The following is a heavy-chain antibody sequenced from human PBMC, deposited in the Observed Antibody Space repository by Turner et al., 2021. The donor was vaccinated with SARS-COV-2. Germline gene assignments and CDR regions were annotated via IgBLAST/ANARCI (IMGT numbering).Heavy chain of an antibody. Sequence: EVPLVESGGGLVQLGGSLCLACAASGFTFSSYETSWLRQAAGKGLERGSYISSSGSTIYYAESVKGRFTISRDNAKNAQYQQMSSRRAENTADYYWARDLLKVTHAFDIWGQGTMVTVSS. CDR3: ARDLLKVTHAFDI. J-gene: IGHJ3*02. D-gene: IGHD1-26*01. CDR2: ISSSGSTI. V-gene: IGHV3-48*03. CDR1: GFTFSSYE.